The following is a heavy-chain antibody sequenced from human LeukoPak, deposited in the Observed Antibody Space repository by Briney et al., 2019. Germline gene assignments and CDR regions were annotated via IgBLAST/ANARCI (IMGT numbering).Heavy chain of an antibody. CDR2: ISSLSGTI. D-gene: IGHD6-13*01. J-gene: IGHJ4*02. CDR1: GFTFSSYS. V-gene: IGHV3-48*01. Sequence: GGSLRLSCAASGFTFSSYSMNWVRQAPGKGLEWVSYISSLSGTIYYADSVKGRFIISRDNAQNSLFLQMNSLRAEDTAVYYCARRPDSSSWFPTKHFDYWGQGTLVTVSS. CDR3: ARRPDSSSWFPTKHFDY.